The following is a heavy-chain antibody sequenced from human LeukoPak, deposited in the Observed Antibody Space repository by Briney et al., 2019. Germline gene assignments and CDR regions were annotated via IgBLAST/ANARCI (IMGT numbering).Heavy chain of an antibody. CDR1: GRSFSGYY. J-gene: IGHJ4*02. Sequence: SETLSLTCAVYGRSFSGYYWSWIRQPPGKGLEWIGEINHSGSTNYNPSLKSRVTISVDTSKNQFSLKLSSVTAADTAVYYCARGTLDIVATTPLYFDYWGQGTLVTVSS. D-gene: IGHD5-12*01. CDR2: INHSGST. V-gene: IGHV4-34*01. CDR3: ARGTLDIVATTPLYFDY.